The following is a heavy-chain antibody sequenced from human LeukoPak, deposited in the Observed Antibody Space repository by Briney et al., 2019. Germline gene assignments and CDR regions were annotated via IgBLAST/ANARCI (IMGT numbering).Heavy chain of an antibody. CDR2: INSDGSST. D-gene: IGHD1-1*01. CDR3: ARGYNWNDEFDY. Sequence: GGSLRLSCAASGFTFSSYWMHWVRQAPGKGLVRVSRINSDGSSTSYADSVKGRFTISRDNAKNTLYLQMNSLRAEDTAVYYCARGYNWNDEFDYWGQGTLVTVSS. J-gene: IGHJ4*02. V-gene: IGHV3-74*01. CDR1: GFTFSSYW.